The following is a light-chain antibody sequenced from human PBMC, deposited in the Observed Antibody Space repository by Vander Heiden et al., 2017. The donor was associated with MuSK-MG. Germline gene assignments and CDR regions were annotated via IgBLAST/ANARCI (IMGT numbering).Light chain of an antibody. Sequence: DIQMTQSPSSLSASVGDRVTITCRASQSITSYLNWYQQKPGKAPKLLIYAAASLQTGVPSRFSGSGSGTDFTLTISRLQPEDFATYYWQQCYSIAWTFGRGTKVEIK. CDR2: AAA. V-gene: IGKV1-39*01. CDR3: QQCYSIAWT. J-gene: IGKJ1*01. CDR1: QSITSY.